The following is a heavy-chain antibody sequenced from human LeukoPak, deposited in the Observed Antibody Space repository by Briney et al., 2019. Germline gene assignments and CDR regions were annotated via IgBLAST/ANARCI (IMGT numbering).Heavy chain of an antibody. Sequence: GGSLRLSCAASGFTFSSYWMSWVRQAPGKGLEWVANIKQDGSEKYYVDSVKGRFTISRDNAKNSLYLQMYSLRAEDTAVYYCARATYYYDSSGYYPGAYFDYWGQGTLVTVSS. V-gene: IGHV3-7*03. D-gene: IGHD3-22*01. CDR3: ARATYYYDSSGYYPGAYFDY. CDR2: IKQDGSEK. J-gene: IGHJ4*02. CDR1: GFTFSSYW.